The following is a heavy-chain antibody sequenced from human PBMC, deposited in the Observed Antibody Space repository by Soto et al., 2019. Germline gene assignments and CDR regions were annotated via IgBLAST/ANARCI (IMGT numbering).Heavy chain of an antibody. CDR3: ARDRTAQYYYYGMDV. V-gene: IGHV3-30-3*01. CDR2: ISYDGSSK. CDR1: GFTFSSYA. J-gene: IGHJ6*02. D-gene: IGHD2-21*02. Sequence: QVQLVESGGGVVQPGRSLRLSCATSGFTFSSYAMHRVRQAPGKGLEWVAVISYDGSSKYYADSVKGRFTISRDNSKNTLYLQMNSLRPEDTALYYCARDRTAQYYYYGMDVWGQGTTVTVSS.